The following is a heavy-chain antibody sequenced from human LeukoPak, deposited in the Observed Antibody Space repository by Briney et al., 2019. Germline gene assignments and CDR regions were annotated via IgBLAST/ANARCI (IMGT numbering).Heavy chain of an antibody. J-gene: IGHJ4*02. Sequence: SETLSLTCTVSGGSISSSSYYWGWIRQPPGRGLEWIGSIYYSGSTYYNPSLKSRVTISVDTSKNQFSLKLSSVTAADTAVYYCARVITYYGSGPLFDYWGQGTLVTVSS. V-gene: IGHV4-39*07. CDR1: GGSISSSSYY. D-gene: IGHD3-10*01. CDR3: ARVITYYGSGPLFDY. CDR2: IYYSGST.